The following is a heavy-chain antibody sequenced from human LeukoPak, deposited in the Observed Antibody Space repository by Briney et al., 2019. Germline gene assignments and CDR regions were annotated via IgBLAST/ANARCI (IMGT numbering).Heavy chain of an antibody. J-gene: IGHJ4*02. CDR1: GFTFNNYG. D-gene: IGHD2-2*01. V-gene: IGHV3-30*18. CDR3: AKGPLRGTAAAIDY. Sequence: GGSLRLSCAASGFTFNNYGMHWVRQAPGKGLEWVAVISYDGRNKHYPDSVKGRFTISRDISTDTLWLQMDSLRTEDTAVYYCAKGPLRGTAAAIDYWGQGTLATVSS. CDR2: ISYDGRNK.